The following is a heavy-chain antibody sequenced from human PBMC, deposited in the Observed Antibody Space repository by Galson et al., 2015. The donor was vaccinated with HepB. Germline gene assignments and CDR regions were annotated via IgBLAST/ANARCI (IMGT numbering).Heavy chain of an antibody. D-gene: IGHD3-10*01. CDR2: INHSGST. CDR3: ARGAIWFGELNDY. V-gene: IGHV4-34*01. CDR1: GGSFSGYY. J-gene: IGHJ4*02. Sequence: SETLSLTCAVYGGSFSGYYWSWIRQPPGKGLEWIGEINHSGSTNYNPSLKSRVTISVDTSKNQFSLKLSSVTAADTAVYYCARGAIWFGELNDYWGQGTLVTASS.